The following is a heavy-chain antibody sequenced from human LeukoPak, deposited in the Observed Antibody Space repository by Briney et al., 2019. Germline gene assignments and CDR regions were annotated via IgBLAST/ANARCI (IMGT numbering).Heavy chain of an antibody. CDR2: ISGSGSDM. J-gene: IGHJ4*02. CDR3: ARDSTGYFDY. V-gene: IGHV3-11*04. D-gene: IGHD2-2*01. CDR1: GFGFSDSY. Sequence: NPGGSLRLSCVVSGFGFSDSYMTWIRQTPGKGLEWLAYISGSGSDMYYADSVKGRFTISRDNAKNSLYLQMNSLRAEDTAVYYCARDSTGYFDYWGQGTLVTVSS.